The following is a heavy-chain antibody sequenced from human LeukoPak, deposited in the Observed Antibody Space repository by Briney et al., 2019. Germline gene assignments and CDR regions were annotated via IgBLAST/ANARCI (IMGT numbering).Heavy chain of an antibody. CDR2: INANSGGT. J-gene: IGHJ4*02. Sequence: ASVKVSCKASDYTFSTYVISWVRQAPGQGPEWMGRINANSGGTEYEQKFQGRVTMTRDTSISTAYVEVNWLISDDTAIYYCARDVSSTPNWEFDYWGQGTLVTVSS. D-gene: IGHD1-26*01. V-gene: IGHV1-2*06. CDR3: ARDVSSTPNWEFDY. CDR1: DYTFSTYV.